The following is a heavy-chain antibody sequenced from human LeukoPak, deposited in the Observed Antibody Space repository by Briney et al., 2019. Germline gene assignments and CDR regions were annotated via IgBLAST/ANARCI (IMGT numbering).Heavy chain of an antibody. D-gene: IGHD3-10*01. CDR2: IRYDGSNK. Sequence: GGSLRLSCAASGFTFSSYGMHWVRQAPGKGLEWVAFIRYDGSNKYYADSVKGRFTISRDSSKNTLYLQMNSLRAEDTAVYYCAKDFPWFGELLVPSFDIWGQGTMVTVSS. CDR1: GFTFSSYG. J-gene: IGHJ3*02. V-gene: IGHV3-30*02. CDR3: AKDFPWFGELLVPSFDI.